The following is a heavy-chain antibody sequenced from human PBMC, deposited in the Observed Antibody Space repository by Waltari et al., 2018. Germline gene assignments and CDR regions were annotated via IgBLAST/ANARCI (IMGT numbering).Heavy chain of an antibody. CDR2: IWYDRSNK. J-gene: IGHJ4*02. Sequence: QVQLVESGGGVVQPGRSLRLSCAASGFTFSSYGMHWVRQAPGKGLEWVAVIWYDRSNKYYADSVKGRFTISRDNSKNTLYLQMNSLRAEDTAMYYCAKGGHYDSSGYHDYWGQGTLVTVSS. CDR1: GFTFSSYG. D-gene: IGHD3-22*01. CDR3: AKGGHYDSSGYHDY. V-gene: IGHV3-30*18.